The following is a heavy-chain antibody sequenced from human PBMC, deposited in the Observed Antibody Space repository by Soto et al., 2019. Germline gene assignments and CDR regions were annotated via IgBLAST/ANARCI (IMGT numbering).Heavy chain of an antibody. V-gene: IGHV5-10-1*01. CDR3: AITNPPDAVWVVSYYSYGLDV. CDR2: IDPSDSYT. CDR1: GYSFTSYW. J-gene: IGHJ6*02. D-gene: IGHD3-16*01. Sequence: PGESLKLSCKGSGYSFTSYWISWVRRMPGKGLEWMGRIDPSDSYTNYSPSFQGHVTISADKSISTAYLQWSSLKASDTAMYYCAITNPPDAVWVVSYYSYGLDVWGQGTTVTVSS.